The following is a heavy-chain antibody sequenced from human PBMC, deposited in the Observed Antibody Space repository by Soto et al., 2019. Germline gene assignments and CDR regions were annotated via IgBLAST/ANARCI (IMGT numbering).Heavy chain of an antibody. J-gene: IGHJ6*03. CDR3: AKDREEYQLYSYYYYMDV. V-gene: IGHV3-23*01. D-gene: IGHD2-2*01. Sequence: GGSLRLSCAASGFTFSSYAMSWVRQAPGKGLEWVSAISGSGGSTYYADSVKGRFTISRDNSKNTLYLQMNSLRAEDTAVYYCAKDREEYQLYSYYYYMDVWGKGTTVTVSS. CDR1: GFTFSSYA. CDR2: ISGSGGST.